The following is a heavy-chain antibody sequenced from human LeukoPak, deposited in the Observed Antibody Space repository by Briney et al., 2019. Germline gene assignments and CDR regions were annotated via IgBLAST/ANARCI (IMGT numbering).Heavy chain of an antibody. Sequence: ASVKVSCKASGYTFSNYHIHWVRQAPGQGLEWMGIINPSGGPTIYAQKFQGRVTMTRDTSTSTVYTELSSLRSEDTAVYFCARNFDSSGYYSRPIYFDYWGQGTLVTVSS. V-gene: IGHV1-46*01. J-gene: IGHJ4*02. CDR2: INPSGGPT. CDR1: GYTFSNYH. D-gene: IGHD3-22*01. CDR3: ARNFDSSGYYSRPIYFDY.